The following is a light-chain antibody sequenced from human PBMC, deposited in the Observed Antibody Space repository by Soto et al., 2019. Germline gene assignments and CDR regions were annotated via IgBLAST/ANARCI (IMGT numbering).Light chain of an antibody. J-gene: IGKJ1*01. V-gene: IGKV1-5*01. CDR1: PTIRRW. CDR2: DAS. Sequence: DIEMTQSPSTLSASVGDRLTITCRASPTIRRWLAWYQQRPGKAPKVLIYDASTLESGVPARFSGSGSETEFTLTISSLQTEDSATYYCQHYNSDPWTFGQGTKVEIK. CDR3: QHYNSDPWT.